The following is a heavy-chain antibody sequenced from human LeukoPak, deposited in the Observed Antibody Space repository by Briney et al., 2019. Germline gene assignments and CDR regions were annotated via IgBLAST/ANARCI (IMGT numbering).Heavy chain of an antibody. CDR1: GFTFSSYG. Sequence: GGSLRLSCAASGFTFSSYGMSWVRQAPGKGLEWVAFIRYDGSNKYYADSVKGRFTISRDNSKNTLYLQMNSLRAEDTAVYYCAKDATFFEMYYFDYWGQGTLVTVSS. CDR2: IRYDGSNK. J-gene: IGHJ4*02. V-gene: IGHV3-30*02. CDR3: AKDATFFEMYYFDY. D-gene: IGHD5-24*01.